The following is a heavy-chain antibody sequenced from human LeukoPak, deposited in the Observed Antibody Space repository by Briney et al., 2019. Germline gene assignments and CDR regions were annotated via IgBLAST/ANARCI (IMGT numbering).Heavy chain of an antibody. CDR1: GLIFSNYG. Sequence: QTGGSLRLSCAASGLIFSNYGMHWVRQAPGKGLQWVAFISYDGNTEYVGDSVQGRFTVSRDNSENTLYLQMNSLRADDSAVYYCAKVDCSGGSCYYYYGMDVWGQGTTVTVSS. CDR3: AKVDCSGGSCYYYYGMDV. CDR2: ISYDGNTE. D-gene: IGHD2-15*01. J-gene: IGHJ6*02. V-gene: IGHV3-30*18.